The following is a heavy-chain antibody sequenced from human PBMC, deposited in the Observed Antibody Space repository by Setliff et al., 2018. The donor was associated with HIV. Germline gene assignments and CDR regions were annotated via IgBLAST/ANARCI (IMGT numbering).Heavy chain of an antibody. Sequence: PSETLSLTCAVSGYSISSGYYWGWIRQPPGKGLEWIGTVYYSGSTYYNPSLKGRVTISVDTSENQFSLKLSSVTAADTAVYYCARDGYSSSWYVISGSFDYWGQGILVTVSS. CDR1: GYSISSGYY. CDR3: ARDGYSSSWYVISGSFDY. CDR2: VYYSGST. D-gene: IGHD6-13*01. V-gene: IGHV4-38-2*02. J-gene: IGHJ4*02.